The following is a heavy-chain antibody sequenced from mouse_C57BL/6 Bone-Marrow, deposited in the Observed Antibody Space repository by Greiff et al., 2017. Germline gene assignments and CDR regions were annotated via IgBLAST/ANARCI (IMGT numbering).Heavy chain of an antibody. D-gene: IGHD2-2*01. J-gene: IGHJ2*01. V-gene: IGHV10-1*01. CDR1: GFSFNTYA. CDR3: VRGGYDAFDY. CDR2: IRSKSNNYAT. Sequence: DVKLVESGGGLVQPKGSLKLSCAASGFSFNTYAMNWVRQAPGKGLEWVARIRSKSNNYATYYADSVKDRFTISRDDSESMLYLQMNNLKTEDTAMYYCVRGGYDAFDYWGQGTTLTVSS.